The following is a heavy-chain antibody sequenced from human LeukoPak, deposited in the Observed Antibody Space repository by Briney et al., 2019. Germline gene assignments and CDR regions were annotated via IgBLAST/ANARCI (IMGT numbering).Heavy chain of an antibody. V-gene: IGHV3-74*01. J-gene: IGHJ4*02. CDR1: GFTFDDYA. CDR3: ARGGYSSGWSTTDY. Sequence: GGSLRLSCAASGFTFDDYAMHWVRQAPGKGLVWVSRINTDGSTSYADSVKGRFTISRDNAKNTLYLQMNSLRAEDTAVYYCARGGYSSGWSTTDYWGQGTLVAVSS. CDR2: INTDGST. D-gene: IGHD6-19*01.